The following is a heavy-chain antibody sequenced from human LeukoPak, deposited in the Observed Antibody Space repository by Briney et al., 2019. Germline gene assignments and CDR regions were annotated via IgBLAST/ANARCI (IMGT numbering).Heavy chain of an antibody. CDR2: ISYDGSNK. D-gene: IGHD5-18*01. CDR1: GFTFSSYG. Sequence: GGSLRLSCAASGFTFSSYGMHWVRQAPGKGLEWVAVISYDGSNKYYADSVKGRFTISRDNSKNTLYLQMNSLRAEDTAVYYCAKDHYSYVFDFDYWGQGTLVTVSS. J-gene: IGHJ4*02. V-gene: IGHV3-30*18. CDR3: AKDHYSYVFDFDY.